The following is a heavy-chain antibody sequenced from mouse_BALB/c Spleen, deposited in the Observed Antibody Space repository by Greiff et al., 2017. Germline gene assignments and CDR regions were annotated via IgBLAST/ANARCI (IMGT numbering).Heavy chain of an antibody. CDR1: GFTFSSFG. J-gene: IGHJ3*01. CDR2: ISSGSSTI. CDR3: AKTYDYDEGFAY. D-gene: IGHD2-4*01. Sequence: EVKLVESGGGLVQPGGSRKLSCAASGFTFSSFGMHWVRQAPEKGLEWVAYISSGSSTIYYADTVKGRFTISRDNPKNTLFLQMTSLRSEDTAMYYCAKTYDYDEGFAYWGQGTLVTVSA. V-gene: IGHV5-17*02.